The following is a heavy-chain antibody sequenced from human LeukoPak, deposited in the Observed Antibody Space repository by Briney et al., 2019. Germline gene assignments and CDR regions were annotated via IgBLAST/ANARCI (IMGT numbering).Heavy chain of an antibody. J-gene: IGHJ5*02. V-gene: IGHV3-23*01. CDR2: ISGSGGST. Sequence: GGSLRLSCAASGFTFSSYAMSWVRQAPGKGLEWVSAISGSGGSTYYADSVKGRFTISRDNSKNTLYLQMNSLRAEDTAVYYCASDRYYYDSSGYLSMSQYNWFDPWGQGTLVTASS. CDR1: GFTFSSYA. CDR3: ASDRYYYDSSGYLSMSQYNWFDP. D-gene: IGHD3-22*01.